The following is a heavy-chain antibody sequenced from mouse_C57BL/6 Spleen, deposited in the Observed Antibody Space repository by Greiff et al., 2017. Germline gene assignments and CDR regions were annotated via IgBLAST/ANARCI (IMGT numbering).Heavy chain of an antibody. J-gene: IGHJ2*01. D-gene: IGHD4-1*01. V-gene: IGHV1-50*01. CDR3: ARTGTKGPFDY. Sequence: VQLQQPGAELVKPGASVKLSCKASGYTFTSYWMQWVKQRPGQGLEWIGAIDPSDSYTNYNQKFKGKATLTAGTSSRTAYMQLSSLTSEYVAVYYCARTGTKGPFDYWGQGTTLTVSS. CDR1: GYTFTSYW. CDR2: IDPSDSYT.